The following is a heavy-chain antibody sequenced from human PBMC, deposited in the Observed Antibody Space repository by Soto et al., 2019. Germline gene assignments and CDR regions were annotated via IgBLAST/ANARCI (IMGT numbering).Heavy chain of an antibody. D-gene: IGHD2-2*02. J-gene: IGHJ4*02. CDR1: GGSISSYY. V-gene: IGHV4-59*05. CDR2: IYYSGST. Sequence: SETLSLTCTVSGGSISSYYWSWIRQPPGKGLEWIGSIYYSGSTYYNPSLKSRVTISVDTSKNQFSLKLSSVTAADTAVYYCARQDPYPHYFDYWGQGTLVTVSS. CDR3: ARQDPYPHYFDY.